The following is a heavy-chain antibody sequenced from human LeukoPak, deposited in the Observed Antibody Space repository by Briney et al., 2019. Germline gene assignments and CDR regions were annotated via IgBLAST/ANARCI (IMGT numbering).Heavy chain of an antibody. Sequence: SETLSLTCTVSGGSISNYYWSWIRQPPGKGLEWIGYFAYTGNTNYNPSLKSRVTILVDMSKNQFSLKLTSVTAADTAVYYCARETPPPTVPGGSGTYLNSFDPWGQGTLVTVSS. CDR3: ARETPPPTVPGGSGTYLNSFDP. J-gene: IGHJ5*02. CDR2: FAYTGNT. D-gene: IGHD3-10*01. V-gene: IGHV4-59*01. CDR1: GGSISNYY.